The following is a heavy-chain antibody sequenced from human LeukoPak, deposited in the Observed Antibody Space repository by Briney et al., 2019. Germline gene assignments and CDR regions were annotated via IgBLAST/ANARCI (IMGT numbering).Heavy chain of an antibody. CDR1: GGSISSGSYY. CDR3: ARDGGWFDP. V-gene: IGHV4-61*02. Sequence: SETLSLTCTVSGGSISSGSYYWSWIRQPAGKGLEWIGRIYTSGSTNYNPSLKSRVTISVDTSKNQFSLKLSSVTAADTAVYYCARDGGWFDPWGQGTQVTVSS. J-gene: IGHJ5*02. CDR2: IYTSGST. D-gene: IGHD3-16*01.